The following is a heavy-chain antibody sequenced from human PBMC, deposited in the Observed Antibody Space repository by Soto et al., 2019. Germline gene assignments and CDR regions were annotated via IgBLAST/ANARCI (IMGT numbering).Heavy chain of an antibody. CDR1: GFTFSSYS. CDR3: VRDLHEPLATDALRVAN. J-gene: IGHJ4*02. V-gene: IGHV3-21*01. CDR2: ISSSSSYI. D-gene: IGHD2-15*01. Sequence: GGSLRLSCAASGFTFSSYSMNWVRQAPGKGLEWVSSISSSSSYIYYADSVKGRFTISRDNAKNSLYLQMNSLRAEDTAVYYCVRDLHEPLATDALRVANWGQGTQVTVSS.